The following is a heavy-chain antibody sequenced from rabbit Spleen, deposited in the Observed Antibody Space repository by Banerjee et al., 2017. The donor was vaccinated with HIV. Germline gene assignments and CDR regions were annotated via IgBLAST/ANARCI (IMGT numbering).Heavy chain of an antibody. D-gene: IGHD1-1*01. J-gene: IGHJ4*01. Sequence: QEQLEESGGGLVKPGASLTLTCKASGLDFSVNYWICWVRQAPGKGLEWIACLDVNKSGGTYYASWARVRFIISKTSSNTVTLQMTSLTAADTATCFCARDLVGVIGWNFNLWGQGTLVTVS. CDR2: LDVNKSGGT. CDR3: ARDLVGVIGWNFNL. V-gene: IGHV1S45*01. CDR1: GLDFSVNYW.